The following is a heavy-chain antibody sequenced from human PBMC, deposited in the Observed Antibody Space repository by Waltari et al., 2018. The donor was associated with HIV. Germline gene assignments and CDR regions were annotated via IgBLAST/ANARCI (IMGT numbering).Heavy chain of an antibody. CDR2: IIPIFGTS. CDR3: SRMNEVAVAGTGFDAFDI. J-gene: IGHJ3*02. V-gene: IGHV1-69*01. Sequence: QVQLVQSGAELKKPGSSVKVSCKASGGTFSSYAISWVRQAPGQGLEWLGGIIPIFGTSIYAQNFQGRVTITADESTSTAYMELSSLRSEDTAVYYCSRMNEVAVAGTGFDAFDIWGQGTKVTVSS. CDR1: GGTFSSYA. D-gene: IGHD6-19*01.